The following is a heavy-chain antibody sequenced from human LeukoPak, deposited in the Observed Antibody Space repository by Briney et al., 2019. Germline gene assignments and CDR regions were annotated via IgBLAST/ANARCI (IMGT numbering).Heavy chain of an antibody. CDR1: GFTFSSYS. CDR2: INQDSSEK. V-gene: IGHV3-7*01. Sequence: GGSLRLSCAASGFTFSSYSMNWVRQAPGKGLEWVANINQDSSEKFYVDSVKGRFTISRDNAKNSLYLHLNTLRPEDTAVYYCVQGWRDNWGQGTLVTVS. CDR3: VQGWRDN. J-gene: IGHJ4*02. D-gene: IGHD2-15*01.